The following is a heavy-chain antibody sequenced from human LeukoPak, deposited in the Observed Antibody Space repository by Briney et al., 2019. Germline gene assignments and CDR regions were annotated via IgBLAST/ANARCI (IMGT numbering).Heavy chain of an antibody. Sequence: PSETLSLTCAVSGVSFSDYYWSWIRQSPEKGLEWIGEVSPGGYTTYNPSLRSRVIISEDTSENQLSLNVTSVTAADTALYYCARIRCGRGQARCYNHWAQGSLVTVSS. V-gene: IGHV4-34*01. D-gene: IGHD2-21*01. CDR3: ARIRCGRGQARCYNH. J-gene: IGHJ5*02. CDR2: VSPGGYT. CDR1: GVSFSDYY.